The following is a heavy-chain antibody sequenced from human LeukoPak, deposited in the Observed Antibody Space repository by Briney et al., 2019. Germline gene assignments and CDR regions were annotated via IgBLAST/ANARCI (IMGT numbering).Heavy chain of an antibody. CDR1: GFTFSDYY. D-gene: IGHD5-18*01. V-gene: IGHV3-11*01. CDR2: ISSSGSTI. J-gene: IGHJ5*02. Sequence: PGGSLRLSCAASGFTFSDYYMSWIRQAPGKGLEWVSYISSSGSTIYYADSVEGRFTISRDNSKNTLYLQMNSLRAEDTAVYYCAKDPQLWPYNWFDPWGQGTLVTVSS. CDR3: AKDPQLWPYNWFDP.